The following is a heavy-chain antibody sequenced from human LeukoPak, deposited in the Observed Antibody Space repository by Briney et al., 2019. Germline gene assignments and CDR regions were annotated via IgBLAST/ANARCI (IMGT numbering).Heavy chain of an antibody. Sequence: GASVKVSCKASGYTFASYGISWVRQAPGQGLEWMGWINPNSGGTNYAQKFQGRVTMTRDTSISTAYMELSRLRSDDTAVYYCAREYLPHYYYMDVWGKGTTVTISS. V-gene: IGHV1-2*02. J-gene: IGHJ6*03. CDR1: GYTFASYG. CDR3: AREYLPHYYYMDV. CDR2: INPNSGGT.